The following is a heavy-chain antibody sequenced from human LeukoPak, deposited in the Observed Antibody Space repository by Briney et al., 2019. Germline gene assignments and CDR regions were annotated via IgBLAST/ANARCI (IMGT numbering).Heavy chain of an antibody. CDR2: INPSGGST. CDR1: GYAFTGYY. V-gene: IGHV1-46*01. J-gene: IGHJ4*02. Sequence: ASVKVSCKASGYAFTGYYMHWVRQAPGQGLEWMGIINPSGGSTSYAQKFQGRVTMTRDTSTSTVYMELSSLRSEDTAVYYCARDLGSGLVQSWYFDYWGQGTLVTVSS. D-gene: IGHD6-19*01. CDR3: ARDLGSGLVQSWYFDY.